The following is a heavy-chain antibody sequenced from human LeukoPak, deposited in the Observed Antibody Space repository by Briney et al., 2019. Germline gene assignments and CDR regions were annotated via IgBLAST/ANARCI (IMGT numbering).Heavy chain of an antibody. Sequence: SENLSLTCAVYGGSFSGYYWSWIRQPPGKGLEWIGEINHSGSTNYNPSLKSRVTISVDTSKNQFSLKLSSVTAADTAVYYCARGRLRYFDWLLLSWFDPWGQGTLVTVSS. CDR3: ARGRLRYFDWLLLSWFDP. D-gene: IGHD3-9*01. CDR2: INHSGST. J-gene: IGHJ5*02. V-gene: IGHV4-34*01. CDR1: GGSFSGYY.